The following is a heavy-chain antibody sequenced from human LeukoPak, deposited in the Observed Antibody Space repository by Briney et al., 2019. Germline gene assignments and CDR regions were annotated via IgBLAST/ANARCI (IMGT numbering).Heavy chain of an antibody. CDR1: GYSISSGYD. CDR2: IYYRRTT. J-gene: IGHJ4*02. Sequence: NPSETLSLTCTVSGYSISSGYDWGWIRQPPGKGLEWIGSIYYRRTTYYNPSLKSRVTISVDTSKNQFSLRLSSVTAADTAAYYCARENWRSKSIDFDSWGQGTLVTVSS. D-gene: IGHD6-6*01. V-gene: IGHV4-38-2*02. CDR3: ARENWRSKSIDFDS.